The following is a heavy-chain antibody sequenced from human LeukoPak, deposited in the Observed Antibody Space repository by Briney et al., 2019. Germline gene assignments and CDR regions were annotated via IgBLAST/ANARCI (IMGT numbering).Heavy chain of an antibody. CDR3: ARDRPDGRTSFDY. V-gene: IGHV3-74*03. CDR1: GFTFSSHW. J-gene: IGHJ4*02. Sequence: GGSLRLSCAASGFTFSSHWMHWVRQVPGKGLVWVSRINGDGRRITYADSVKGRFTISRDNAKNTLFLQMDSLRAEDTALYYCARDRPDGRTSFDYWGLGTLVTVSS. D-gene: IGHD1-14*01. CDR2: INGDGRRI.